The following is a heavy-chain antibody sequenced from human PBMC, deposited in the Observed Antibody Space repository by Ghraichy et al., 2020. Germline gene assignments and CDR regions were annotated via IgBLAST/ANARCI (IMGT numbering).Heavy chain of an antibody. J-gene: IGHJ4*02. CDR3: ARGSAGPFDY. CDR2: IKTGDTT. Sequence: GGSLRLSCAASGFSVTSNYMNWVRQAPGKGLEGVSVIKTGDTTYYADSVNGRFTISRDSSKNTLYLQMSSLRADDTAVYYCARGSAGPFDYSGQGTLVTVSS. V-gene: IGHV3-53*01. CDR1: GFSVTSNY.